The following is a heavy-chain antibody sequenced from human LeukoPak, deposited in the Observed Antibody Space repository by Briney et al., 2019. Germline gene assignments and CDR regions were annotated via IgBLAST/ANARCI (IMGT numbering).Heavy chain of an antibody. D-gene: IGHD6-13*01. J-gene: IGHJ5*02. Sequence: ETLSLTCAVYGGSFSGYYWSWIRQPPGKGLEWIGEINHSGSTNYNPSLKSRVTISVDTSKNQFSLKLSSVTAADTAVYYCARDGPGSSWSFNRRARLTWFDPWGQGTLVTVPS. V-gene: IGHV4-34*01. CDR3: ARDGPGSSWSFNRRARLTWFDP. CDR1: GGSFSGYY. CDR2: INHSGST.